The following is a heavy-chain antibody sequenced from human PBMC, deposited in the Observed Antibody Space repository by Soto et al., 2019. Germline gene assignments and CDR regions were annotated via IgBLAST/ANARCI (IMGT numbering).Heavy chain of an antibody. CDR1: GGSFSGYY. Sequence: SETLSLTCAAYGGSFSGYYWSWIRQPPGKGLEWLAEINHSGSTNYNPSLKSRVTISVDTSKNQFSLKLSSVTAADTAVYYCARLGGIAVAGSRDELDYWGQGTLVTVSS. J-gene: IGHJ4*02. CDR2: INHSGST. V-gene: IGHV4-34*01. CDR3: ARLGGIAVAGSRDELDY. D-gene: IGHD6-19*01.